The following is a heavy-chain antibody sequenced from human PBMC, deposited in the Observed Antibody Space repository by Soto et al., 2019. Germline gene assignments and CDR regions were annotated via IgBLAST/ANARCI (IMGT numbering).Heavy chain of an antibody. CDR1: GFTFSSYA. CDR3: AKWRDIVVVPAAPLDY. Sequence: GGSLRLSCAASGFTFSSYAMSWVRQAPGKGLEWVSAISGSGGSTYYADSVKGRFTISRDSSKNTLYLQMNSLRAEDTAVYYCAKWRDIVVVPAAPLDYWGQGTLVTVSS. V-gene: IGHV3-23*01. CDR2: ISGSGGST. D-gene: IGHD2-2*01. J-gene: IGHJ4*02.